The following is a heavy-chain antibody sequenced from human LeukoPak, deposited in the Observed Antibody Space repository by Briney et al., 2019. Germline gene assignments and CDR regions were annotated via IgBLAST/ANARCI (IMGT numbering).Heavy chain of an antibody. Sequence: PSETLSLTCTASGGSISSYYWSWIRQPAGKGLEWIGRIYTSGSTNYNPSLKSRVTMSVDTSKNQFSLKLSSGTAADTAVYYCARDSPRYCSGGSCYSYMSAFDIWGQGTMVTVSS. D-gene: IGHD2-15*01. V-gene: IGHV4-4*07. J-gene: IGHJ3*02. CDR1: GGSISSYY. CDR3: ARDSPRYCSGGSCYSYMSAFDI. CDR2: IYTSGST.